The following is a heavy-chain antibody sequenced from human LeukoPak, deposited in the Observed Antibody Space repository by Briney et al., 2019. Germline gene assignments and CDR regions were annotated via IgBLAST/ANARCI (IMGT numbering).Heavy chain of an antibody. CDR3: ARLARTESVGVMDY. D-gene: IGHD3-16*01. Sequence: NPSETLSLTCTVSGGSISSYYWSWIRQPPGKGLEWIGYIYYSGSTNYNPSLKSRVTISVDTSKNQFSLKLSSVTAADTAVYYCARLARTESVGVMDYWGQGTLVTVSS. CDR2: IYYSGST. CDR1: GGSISSYY. V-gene: IGHV4-59*01. J-gene: IGHJ4*02.